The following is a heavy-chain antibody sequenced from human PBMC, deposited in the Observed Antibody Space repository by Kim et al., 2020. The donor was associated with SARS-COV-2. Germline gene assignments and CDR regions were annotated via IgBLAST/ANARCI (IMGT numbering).Heavy chain of an antibody. D-gene: IGHD3-10*02. Sequence: YYVDSVKCRLPRSRDNAKNSLYLQMSSLRTEDTAIYYCAALDTAHVPGGIWGQGTLVSVSS. V-gene: IGHV3-7*01. J-gene: IGHJ4*02. CDR3: AALDTAHVPGGI.